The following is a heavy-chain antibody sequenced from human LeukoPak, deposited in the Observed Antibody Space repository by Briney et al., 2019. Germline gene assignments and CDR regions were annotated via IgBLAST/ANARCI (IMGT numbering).Heavy chain of an antibody. CDR2: IRYDGSNK. Sequence: GGSLRLSCAASGFTFSSYGMHWVRQAQGKGMEWVAFIRYDGSNKYYADSVKGRFTISRDNSKNTLYLQMNSLRAEDTAVYYCAKDTYYYGSSGYSGYWGQGTLVTVSS. J-gene: IGHJ4*02. CDR3: AKDTYYYGSSGYSGY. V-gene: IGHV3-30*02. D-gene: IGHD3-22*01. CDR1: GFTFSSYG.